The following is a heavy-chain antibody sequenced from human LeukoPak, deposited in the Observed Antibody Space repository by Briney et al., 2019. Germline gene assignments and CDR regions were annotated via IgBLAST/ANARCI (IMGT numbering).Heavy chain of an antibody. CDR3: AKDIVAAAGFFDAFDI. V-gene: IGHV3-9*01. CDR1: GFTFDDYA. CDR2: ISWNSGSI. D-gene: IGHD6-13*01. J-gene: IGHJ3*02. Sequence: GGSLRLSCAASGFTFDDYAMHWVRQAPGKGLEWVSGISWNSGSIGYADSVKGRFTISRDNAKNPLYLQMNSLRAEDTALYYCAKDIVAAAGFFDAFDIWGQGTMVTVSS.